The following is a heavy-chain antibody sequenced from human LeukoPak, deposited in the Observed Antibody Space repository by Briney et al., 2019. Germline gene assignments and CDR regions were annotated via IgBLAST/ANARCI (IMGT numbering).Heavy chain of an antibody. D-gene: IGHD1-1*01. Sequence: SDTLSLTCAVYGGSFSGYYWSWIRQPPGKGLEWIGEVNHSGSTNYNPSLKSRVTISVDTSKNQFSLKLSSVTAADTAVYYCARGTSTTPPFDYWGQGTLVTVSS. CDR3: ARGTSTTPPFDY. J-gene: IGHJ4*02. V-gene: IGHV4-34*01. CDR1: GGSFSGYY. CDR2: VNHSGST.